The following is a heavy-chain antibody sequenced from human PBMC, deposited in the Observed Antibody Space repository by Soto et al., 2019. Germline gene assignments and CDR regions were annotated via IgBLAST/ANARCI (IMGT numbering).Heavy chain of an antibody. CDR3: ARIRSGELEHDAFDI. J-gene: IGHJ3*02. CDR2: IYYSGST. V-gene: IGHV4-59*01. Sequence: SETLSLTCTVSGGSISSYYWSWIRQPPGKGLEWIGYIYYSGSTNYNPSLKSRVTISVDTSKNQFSLKLSSVTAADTAVYYCARIRSGELEHDAFDIWGQGTMVTVSS. CDR1: GGSISSYY. D-gene: IGHD3-10*01.